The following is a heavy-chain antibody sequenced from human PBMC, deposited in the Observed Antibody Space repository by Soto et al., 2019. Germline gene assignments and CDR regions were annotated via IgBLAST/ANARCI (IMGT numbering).Heavy chain of an antibody. CDR1: GGSISSGGYY. Sequence: LSLTCTVSGGSISSGGYYWSWIRQHPGKGLEWIGYIYYSGSTYYNPSLKSRVTISVDTSKNQFSLKLSSVTAADTAVYYCARDVARGGNFDYWGQGTLVTVSS. D-gene: IGHD3-16*01. CDR2: IYYSGST. CDR3: ARDVARGGNFDY. J-gene: IGHJ4*02. V-gene: IGHV4-31*03.